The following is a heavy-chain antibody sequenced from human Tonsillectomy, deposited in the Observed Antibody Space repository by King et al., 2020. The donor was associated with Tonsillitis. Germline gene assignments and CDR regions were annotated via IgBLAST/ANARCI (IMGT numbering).Heavy chain of an antibody. J-gene: IGHJ5*02. Sequence: QLQESGPGLVKPSGTLSLTCAVSGGSISSSNWWSWVRQPPGKGLEGVGEIYHSGGTNYNPSLKSLGTISVDKSKNQFSLKLSSVTAADTAVYYCARGIVVVGMRIGWFDPWGQGTLVTVSS. D-gene: IGHD2-2*01. V-gene: IGHV4-4*02. CDR3: ARGIVVVGMRIGWFDP. CDR2: IYHSGGT. CDR1: GGSISSSNW.